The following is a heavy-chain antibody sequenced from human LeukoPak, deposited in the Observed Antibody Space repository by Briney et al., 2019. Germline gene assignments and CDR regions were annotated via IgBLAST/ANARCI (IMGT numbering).Heavy chain of an antibody. CDR3: ARNSGHDYGDYYFVY. CDR2: ISGSGGST. Sequence: GGSLRLSCAASGFSLSSYTMNWVRQAPGEGLEWVSAISGSGGSTYYADSVKGRFTISRDNSKNTLYLQMNSLRAEDTAVYYCARNSGHDYGDYYFVYWGQGTLVTVSS. D-gene: IGHD4-17*01. V-gene: IGHV3-23*01. CDR1: GFSLSSYT. J-gene: IGHJ4*02.